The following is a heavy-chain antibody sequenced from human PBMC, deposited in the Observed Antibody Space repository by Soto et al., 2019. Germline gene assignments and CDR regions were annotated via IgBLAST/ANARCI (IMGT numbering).Heavy chain of an antibody. Sequence: SVKVSCKASGGTFSSYAISWVRQAPGQGLEWMGGITPIFGTANYAQKFQGRVTITADESTSTDYMELSSLRSEDTAVYYCARDAYSSSSMWFDPWGQGTLVTVYS. J-gene: IGHJ5*02. CDR1: GGTFSSYA. V-gene: IGHV1-69*13. CDR2: ITPIFGTA. CDR3: ARDAYSSSSMWFDP. D-gene: IGHD6-6*01.